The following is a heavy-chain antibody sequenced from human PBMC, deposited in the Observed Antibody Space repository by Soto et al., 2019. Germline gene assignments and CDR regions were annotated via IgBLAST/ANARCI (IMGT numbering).Heavy chain of an antibody. V-gene: IGHV4-39*01. J-gene: IGHJ4*02. Sequence: SETLSLTCTVSGGSISSSTFYWGWIRQPPGKGLEWIGSVYYDGTTYYNPSLRSRVTISVDTSKNQFSLKMSSVTAADTAVYYCARRYSSSSDYWGQGTLVTVSS. CDR1: GGSISSSTFY. CDR2: VYYDGTT. CDR3: ARRYSSSSDY. D-gene: IGHD6-13*01.